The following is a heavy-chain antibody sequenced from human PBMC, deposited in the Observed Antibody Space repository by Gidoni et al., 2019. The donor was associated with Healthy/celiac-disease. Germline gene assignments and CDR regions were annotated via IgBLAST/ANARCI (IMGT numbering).Heavy chain of an antibody. CDR2: ISWNSGSI. Sequence: EVQLVESGGGLVQPGRSLRLSCTASGFTFDDYAMHWVRQAPGKGLEWVSGISWNSGSIGYADSVKGRFTISRDNAKNSLYLQMNSLRAEDTALYYCAKDIGPRRWLQFTDAFDIWGQGTMVTVSS. D-gene: IGHD5-12*01. CDR3: AKDIGPRRWLQFTDAFDI. CDR1: GFTFDDYA. J-gene: IGHJ3*02. V-gene: IGHV3-9*01.